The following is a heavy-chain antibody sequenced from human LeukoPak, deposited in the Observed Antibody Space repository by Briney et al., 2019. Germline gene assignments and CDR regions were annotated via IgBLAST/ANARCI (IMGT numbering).Heavy chain of an antibody. Sequence: ASVKVSCKASGYTFTGYYMHWVRQAPGQGLEWMGWINPNSGGTNYAQKFQGRVTMTRDTSISTAYMELSRLRSDDTAVYYCARDLDPRYSSGWYGYWGQGTLVTVSS. J-gene: IGHJ4*02. CDR1: GYTFTGYY. V-gene: IGHV1-2*02. D-gene: IGHD6-19*01. CDR2: INPNSGGT. CDR3: ARDLDPRYSSGWYGY.